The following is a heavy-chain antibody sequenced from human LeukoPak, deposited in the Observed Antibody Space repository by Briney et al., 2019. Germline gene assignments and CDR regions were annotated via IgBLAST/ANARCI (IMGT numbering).Heavy chain of an antibody. J-gene: IGHJ5*02. CDR3: AMRRGKDSGWFDP. CDR2: IYYSGTT. V-gene: IGHV4-39*01. Sequence: SGALSLTCTVSGGSISSGFYYWGWIRQPPGKGLEWIGSIYYSGTTYYNPSLKSRVTISVDTSRNQFSLKLSSVTAADTAVYYCAMRRGKDSGWFDPWGQGTLVTVSS. D-gene: IGHD3-16*01. CDR1: GGSISSGFYY.